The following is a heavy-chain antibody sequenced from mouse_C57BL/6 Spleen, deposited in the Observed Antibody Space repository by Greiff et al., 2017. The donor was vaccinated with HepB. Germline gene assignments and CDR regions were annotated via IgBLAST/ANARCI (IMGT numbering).Heavy chain of an antibody. CDR1: GFNIKDDY. CDR2: IDPENGDT. V-gene: IGHV14-4*01. Sequence: VQLQQSGAELVRPGASVKLSCTASGFNIKDDYMHWVKQRPEQGLEWIGWIDPENGDTEYASKFQGKATITADTSSNTAYLQLSSLTSEDTAVYYCTTLDSSGPFAYWGQGTLVTVSA. J-gene: IGHJ3*01. CDR3: TTLDSSGPFAY. D-gene: IGHD3-2*02.